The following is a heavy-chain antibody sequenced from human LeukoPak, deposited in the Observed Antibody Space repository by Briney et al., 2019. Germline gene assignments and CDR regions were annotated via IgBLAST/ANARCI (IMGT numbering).Heavy chain of an antibody. D-gene: IGHD5-12*01. Sequence: GGSLRLSCAASGFTFSGYWVNWVRQAPGKGLEWVANIKQDGSEKYYVDSVKGRFTISRDNAKNSLYLQMNSLRAEDTAVYYCARDPEWLRLGYYYYMDVWGKGTTVTVSS. CDR1: GFTFSGYW. V-gene: IGHV3-7*01. J-gene: IGHJ6*03. CDR3: ARDPEWLRLGYYYYMDV. CDR2: IKQDGSEK.